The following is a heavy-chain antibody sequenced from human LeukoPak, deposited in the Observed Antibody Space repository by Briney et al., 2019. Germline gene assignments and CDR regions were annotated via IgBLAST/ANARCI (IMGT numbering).Heavy chain of an antibody. CDR3: ARDAEGGSYYDYYYYYGMDV. J-gene: IGHJ6*02. D-gene: IGHD1-26*01. V-gene: IGHV3-7*03. CDR2: IKQDGSEK. CDR1: GFTFSSYA. Sequence: GGSLRLSCAASGFTFSSYAMSWVRQAPGKGLEWVANIKQDGSEKYYVDSVKGRFTISRDNAKNSLYLQMNSLRAEDTAVYYCARDAEGGSYYDYYYYYGMDVWGQGTTVTVSS.